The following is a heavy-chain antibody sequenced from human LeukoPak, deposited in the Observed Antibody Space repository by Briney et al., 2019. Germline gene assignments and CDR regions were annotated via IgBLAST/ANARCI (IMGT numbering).Heavy chain of an antibody. D-gene: IGHD1-26*01. J-gene: IGHJ4*02. Sequence: GGSLRLSCAASGFTVSSNYMSWVRQAPGKGLEWVSVIYSGGSTYYADSVRGRFTISRDNSKNTLYLQMNSLRAEDTAVYYCAKDPYGVGTTFFDYWGQGTLVTVSS. CDR3: AKDPYGVGTTFFDY. CDR1: GFTVSSNY. CDR2: IYSGGST. V-gene: IGHV3-53*01.